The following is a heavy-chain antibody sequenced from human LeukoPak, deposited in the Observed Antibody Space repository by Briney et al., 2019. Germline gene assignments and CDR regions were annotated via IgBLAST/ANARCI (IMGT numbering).Heavy chain of an antibody. V-gene: IGHV3-21*01. Sequence: PGGSLRLSCAASGFTFSNYGMSWVRQAPGKGLEWVSSISTAGSYIQYAAVVKGRFTVSRDNAKNSLYLQMTRLRVDDTAVYYCVSGDFQSGNWGQGTLVTVSS. J-gene: IGHJ4*02. CDR3: VSGDFQSGN. CDR1: GFTFSNYG. D-gene: IGHD2-21*01. CDR2: ISTAGSYI.